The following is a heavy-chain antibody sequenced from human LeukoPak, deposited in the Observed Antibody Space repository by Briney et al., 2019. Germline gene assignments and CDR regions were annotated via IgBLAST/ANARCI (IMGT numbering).Heavy chain of an antibody. D-gene: IGHD2-8*01. CDR2: IYYSGSS. V-gene: IGHV4-59*11. J-gene: IGHJ5*02. CDR1: GASISSHY. CDR3: AKGMGGKYCTNGLCYYSWFDP. Sequence: SETLSPTCTVSGASISSHYWGWIRQPPGKGLEWIGYIYYSGSSNYNPSLKSRVTISLDTSKNQFSLKLSSMTAADTAVYYCAKGMGGKYCTNGLCYYSWFDPWGQGTLVTVSS.